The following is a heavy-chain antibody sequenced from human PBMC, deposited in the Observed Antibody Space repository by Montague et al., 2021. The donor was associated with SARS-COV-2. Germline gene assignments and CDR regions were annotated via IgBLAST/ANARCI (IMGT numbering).Heavy chain of an antibody. D-gene: IGHD4-23*01. V-gene: IGHV3-33*06. J-gene: IGHJ4*02. CDR2: IWYDGSNK. Sequence: SLRLSCAASGFTFSSYGMHWVRQAPGKGLEWVAVIWYDGSNKYYADSVKGRFAISSDNSKNTLYLQMNSLRAEDTAVYYCAKEAVVTLDYWGQGTLVTVSS. CDR1: GFTFSSYG. CDR3: AKEAVVTLDY.